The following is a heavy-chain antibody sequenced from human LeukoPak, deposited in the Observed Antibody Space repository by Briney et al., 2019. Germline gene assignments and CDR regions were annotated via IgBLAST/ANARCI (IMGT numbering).Heavy chain of an antibody. D-gene: IGHD4-11*01. J-gene: IGHJ6*03. CDR2: ISSSCSTI. V-gene: IGHV3-48*03. Sequence: GGSLRLSCAASVFTFSSYEMNWVRQAPGKGPERVSYISSSCSTIYYAGSVKGRFTISRDNAKNSLHLQMNSLRAEDTAVYYCARDSTAFYYYYYYMDVWGKGTTVTVSS. CDR3: ARDSTAFYYYYYYMDV. CDR1: VFTFSSYE.